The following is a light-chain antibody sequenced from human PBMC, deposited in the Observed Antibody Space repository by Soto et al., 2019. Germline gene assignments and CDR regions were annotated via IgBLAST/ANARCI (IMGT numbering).Light chain of an antibody. V-gene: IGLV6-57*04. CDR3: CSCVSGSPFDVL. J-gene: IGLJ3*02. CDR1: SGSIASHY. CDR2: EDK. Sequence: NFMLTQPHSMSESPGKTITISCTRSSGSIASHYVQWYQQRPGSAPTTVIYEDKRRPSGVPDRFSGSKSGNTASLTISGLQAEDEADYYCCSCVSGSPFDVLFGGGTKLTVL.